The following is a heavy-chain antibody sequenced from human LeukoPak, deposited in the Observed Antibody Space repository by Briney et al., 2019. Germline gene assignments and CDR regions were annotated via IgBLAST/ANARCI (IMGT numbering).Heavy chain of an antibody. D-gene: IGHD6-13*01. CDR3: ARLEYSSSWYSGY. CDR2: IIPILGIA. Sequence: SVKVSCKASGGTFSSYAISWVRQAPGQGLEWMGRIIPILGIANYAQKFQGRVTITADKSMSTAYMELSSLRSEDTAVYYCARLEYSSSWYSGYWGQGTLVTVSS. J-gene: IGHJ4*02. CDR1: GGTFSSYA. V-gene: IGHV1-69*04.